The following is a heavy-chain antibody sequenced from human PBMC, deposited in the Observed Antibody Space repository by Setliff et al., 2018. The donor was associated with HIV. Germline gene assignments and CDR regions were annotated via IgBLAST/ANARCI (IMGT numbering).Heavy chain of an antibody. Sequence: ASVKVSCKASRYSFTSFEINWVRQAPGQGLEWMGWINVGKGNTKYSQVRDRVSEATDTSTTTAYMELRSLRSDDTAVYYCATHYDSTDYLGYWGQGTLVTVSS. J-gene: IGHJ4*02. V-gene: IGHV1-18*01. CDR1: RYSFTSFE. CDR2: INVGKGNT. D-gene: IGHD3-22*01. CDR3: ATHYDSTDYLGY.